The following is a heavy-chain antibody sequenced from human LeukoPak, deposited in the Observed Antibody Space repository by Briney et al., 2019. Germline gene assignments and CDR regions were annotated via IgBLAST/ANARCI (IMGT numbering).Heavy chain of an antibody. CDR1: GGSISSSSYY. Sequence: PSETLSLTCTVSGGSISSSSYYWGWIRQPPGKGLEWIGSIYYSGSTYYNPSLKSRVTISVDTSKNQFSLRLSSVTAADTAVYYCARATPRHRSGWLYYFAYWGQGTLVTVSS. J-gene: IGHJ4*02. V-gene: IGHV4-39*01. CDR2: IYYSGST. CDR3: ARATPRHRSGWLYYFAY. D-gene: IGHD6-19*01.